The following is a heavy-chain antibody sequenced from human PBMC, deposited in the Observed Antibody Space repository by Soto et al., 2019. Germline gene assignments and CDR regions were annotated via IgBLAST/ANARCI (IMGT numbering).Heavy chain of an antibody. V-gene: IGHV4-61*01. J-gene: IGHJ4*02. Sequence: QVQLQESGPGLVKPSETLSLTCTVSGGSVSSGSYYWSWIRQPPGKGLEWIGYIYYSGSTNYNPSLKSRVTISVDTSKNQFSLKLSSVTAADTAVYYCARVRSGIMITFGGVRHFDYWGQGTLVTVSS. D-gene: IGHD3-16*01. CDR2: IYYSGST. CDR1: GGSVSSGSYY. CDR3: ARVRSGIMITFGGVRHFDY.